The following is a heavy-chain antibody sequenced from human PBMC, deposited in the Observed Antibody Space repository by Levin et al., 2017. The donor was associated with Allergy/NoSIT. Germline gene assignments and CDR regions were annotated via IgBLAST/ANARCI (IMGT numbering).Heavy chain of an antibody. Sequence: SGGSLRLSCAASGFTFSSYAMSWVRQAPGKGLEWVSTIIGSGSNTYYADSVKGRFTISRDNSKNTLYLQMNSLRAEDTAVYYCAKGFSSWSHWGQGTLVTVSS. J-gene: IGHJ4*02. D-gene: IGHD6-13*01. CDR2: IIGSGSNT. CDR1: GFTFSSYA. CDR3: AKGFSSWSH. V-gene: IGHV3-23*01.